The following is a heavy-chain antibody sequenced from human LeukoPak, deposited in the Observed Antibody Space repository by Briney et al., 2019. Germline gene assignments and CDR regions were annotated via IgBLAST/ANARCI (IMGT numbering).Heavy chain of an antibody. J-gene: IGHJ6*03. CDR1: GGSISRYY. CDR2: IYSSGAT. Sequence: SETLSLTCTVSGGSISRYYWSWIRQSPGKGLESIGYIYSSGATNYNPSLESRVAISLDTSKNQLSLKLSSVTAADTAVYYCARLSTRNFYYYYMDVWGKGTSVTVSS. D-gene: IGHD3-16*02. V-gene: IGHV4-4*09. CDR3: ARLSTRNFYYYYMDV.